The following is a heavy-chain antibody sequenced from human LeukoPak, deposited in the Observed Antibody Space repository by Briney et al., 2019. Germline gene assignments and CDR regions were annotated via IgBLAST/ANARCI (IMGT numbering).Heavy chain of an antibody. D-gene: IGHD4-11*01. Sequence: GGSLRLSCAASGFTFTSYWMVWVRQTPGKGLEWVANINQDASEKNYADSVKGRSTISRDNARNSLFLQMNSLRAEDTALYYCVIRLPHTSNYRFDYWGQGTLVTVSS. J-gene: IGHJ4*02. CDR3: VIRLPHTSNYRFDY. CDR1: GFTFTSYW. V-gene: IGHV3-7*01. CDR2: INQDASEK.